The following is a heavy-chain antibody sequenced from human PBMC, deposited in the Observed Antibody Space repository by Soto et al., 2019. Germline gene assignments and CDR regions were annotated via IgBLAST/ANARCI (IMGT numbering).Heavy chain of an antibody. CDR3: AGYTRQPDY. Sequence: GGSLRLSCAASGFTFDSYWMSWVRQAPGKGLEWVATIKQDGTDKYYVDSVKGRFTVSRDNAKNSLYLQVDSLRAEDTAVYYWAGYTRQPDYGGQGTPVAVSS. CDR2: IKQDGTDK. J-gene: IGHJ4*02. D-gene: IGHD5-18*01. V-gene: IGHV3-7*01. CDR1: GFTFDSYW.